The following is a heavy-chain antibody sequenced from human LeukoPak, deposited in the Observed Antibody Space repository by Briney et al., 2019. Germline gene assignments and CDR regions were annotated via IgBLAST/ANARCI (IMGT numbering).Heavy chain of an antibody. V-gene: IGHV4-59*08. CDR1: GGSISSYY. CDR2: IYYSGST. D-gene: IGHD3-10*01. Sequence: SETLSLTCTVSGGSISSYYWSWIRQPPGKGLEWIGYIYYSGSTNCNPSLKSRVTISVDTSKNQFSLKLSSVTAADTAVYYCARHGVMISKTYGSGRVGWFDPWGQGTLVTVSS. CDR3: ARHGVMISKTYGSGRVGWFDP. J-gene: IGHJ5*02.